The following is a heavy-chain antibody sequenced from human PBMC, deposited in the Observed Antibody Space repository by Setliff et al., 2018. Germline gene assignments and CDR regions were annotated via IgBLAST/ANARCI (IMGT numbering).Heavy chain of an antibody. CDR1: GYNLIEVS. V-gene: IGHV1-24*01. D-gene: IGHD2-2*01. CDR2: FDPEDGET. CDR3: ARDRGYCSSTACYPYIPGLDV. Sequence: ASVKVSCKVSGYNLIEVSMHWVRQAPGKGLEWMGGFDPEDGETIYAQKFQGRVTMTEDTSTDTAYMELSSLRSEDTAVYYCARDRGYCSSTACYPYIPGLDVWGQGTMVTVSS. J-gene: IGHJ3*01.